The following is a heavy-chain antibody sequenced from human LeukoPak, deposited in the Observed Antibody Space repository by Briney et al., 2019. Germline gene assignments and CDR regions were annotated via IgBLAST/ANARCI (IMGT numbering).Heavy chain of an antibody. CDR2: ISSSSSYI. D-gene: IGHD6-6*01. CDR3: ARDPKRYSSSSDWFDP. CDR1: GFTFSSYS. Sequence: GGCLRLSCAASGFTFSSYSMNWVRQAPGKGLEWVSSISSSSSYIYYADSVKGRFTISRDNAKNSLYLQMNSLRAEDTAVYYCARDPKRYSSSSDWFDPWGQGTLVTVSS. J-gene: IGHJ5*02. V-gene: IGHV3-21*01.